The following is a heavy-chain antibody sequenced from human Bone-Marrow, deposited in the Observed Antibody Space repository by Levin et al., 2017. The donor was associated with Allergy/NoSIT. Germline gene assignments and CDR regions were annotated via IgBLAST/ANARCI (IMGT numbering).Heavy chain of an antibody. V-gene: IGHV3-7*03. J-gene: IGHJ4*02. CDR2: VNQDGSVK. D-gene: IGHD1-26*01. Sequence: GGSLRLSCAASGFTFGSYWMSWVRQAPGKGLEWVATVNQDGSVKSYVDSVKGRFTISGDNAKSSLFLQMNSLRAEDTAVYYCASENYYRFDSWGQGTLVAVSS. CDR3: ASENYYRFDS. CDR1: GFTFGSYW.